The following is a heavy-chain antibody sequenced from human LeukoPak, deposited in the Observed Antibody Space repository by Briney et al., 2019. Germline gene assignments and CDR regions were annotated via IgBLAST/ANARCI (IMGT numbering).Heavy chain of an antibody. CDR3: ARHPAFTGVPARPFDY. CDR2: IWPGDSTT. J-gene: IGHJ4*02. Sequence: GESLKISCKGSGYSVTNYWIGWVRQMPGKGLEWMGVIWPGDSTTRYSPSFQGQVTISADKSLSTAYLQWSSLKASDTAIYYCARHPAFTGVPARPFDYWGPGILVTVSS. D-gene: IGHD1-14*01. CDR1: GYSVTNYW. V-gene: IGHV5-51*01.